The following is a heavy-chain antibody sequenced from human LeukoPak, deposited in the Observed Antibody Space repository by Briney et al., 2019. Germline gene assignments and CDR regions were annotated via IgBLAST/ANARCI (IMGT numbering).Heavy chain of an antibody. J-gene: IGHJ4*02. CDR3: AKGSYYDSSGSFYFDY. CDR2: TSDRAGSS. Sequence: GGSLRLSCVASGFTFSTYGMSWVRQAPGKGLEWVSTTSDRAGSSSYSDSVKGRFTISRDNSKNTLYLQMNSLRAEDTAVYYCAKGSYYDSSGSFYFDYWGQGTLVTVSS. D-gene: IGHD3-22*01. V-gene: IGHV3-23*01. CDR1: GFTFSTYG.